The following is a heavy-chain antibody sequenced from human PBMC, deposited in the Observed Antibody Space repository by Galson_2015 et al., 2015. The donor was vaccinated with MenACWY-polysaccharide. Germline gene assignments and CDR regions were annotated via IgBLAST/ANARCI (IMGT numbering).Heavy chain of an antibody. J-gene: IGHJ4*02. Sequence: SLRLSCAASGFTFSSYSMNWVRQPPGKGLEWVSSITSTSSYIYYADSVKGRFTISRDNAKNSLYLQMNSLRAEDTAVYYCASAGCLSNSCYPPDYWGQGTLVTVSS. V-gene: IGHV3-21*01. D-gene: IGHD2-2*01. CDR2: ITSTSSYI. CDR1: GFTFSSYS. CDR3: ASAGCLSNSCYPPDY.